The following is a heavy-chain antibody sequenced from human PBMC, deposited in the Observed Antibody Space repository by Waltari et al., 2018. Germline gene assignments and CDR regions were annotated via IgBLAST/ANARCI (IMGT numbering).Heavy chain of an antibody. CDR1: GNSLSDNY. Sequence: EIRLLQSGAEVKKPGATVNISCKASGNSLSDNYIHWVQQVPGKGLEWIGRIDPEDGETIYAEKFEDRVTLTADLATETAYLELSRLSSDDTATYYCARRSGHCDGTTCSAGWFDPWGQGTLVKVSS. CDR3: ARRSGHCDGTTCSAGWFDP. D-gene: IGHD2-2*01. V-gene: IGHV1-69-2*01. J-gene: IGHJ5*02. CDR2: IDPEDGET.